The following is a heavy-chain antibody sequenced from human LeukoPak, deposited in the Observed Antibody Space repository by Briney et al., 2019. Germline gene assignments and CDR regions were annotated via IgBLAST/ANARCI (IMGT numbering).Heavy chain of an antibody. CDR1: GCTFSTYA. Sequence: ASLKLSCKASGCTFSTYAISWVRQAPGQGLEWMSCISAYNGNTNFAQKLQGRVTMTTVTSTNTAYMEMKSLRSDDTAVYYCARATGSSWIPDYWGQGTLVTVSS. D-gene: IGHD6-13*01. CDR2: ISAYNGNT. CDR3: ARATGSSWIPDY. V-gene: IGHV1-18*01. J-gene: IGHJ4*02.